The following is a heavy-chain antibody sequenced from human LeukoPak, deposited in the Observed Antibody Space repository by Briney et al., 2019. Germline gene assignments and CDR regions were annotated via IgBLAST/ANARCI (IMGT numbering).Heavy chain of an antibody. CDR1: GASISSDY. CDR3: ARPGYSSGWYGD. CDR2: LYNGGST. V-gene: IGHV4-59*01. Sequence: PSETLSLTCTVSGASISSDYWRWIRQPPGKGLEWIGDLYNGGSTNYNPSLKSRVTISVDMSKNQFSLKLRSVTAADTAVYYCARPGYSSGWYGDWGQGTLVTVSS. J-gene: IGHJ4*02. D-gene: IGHD6-19*01.